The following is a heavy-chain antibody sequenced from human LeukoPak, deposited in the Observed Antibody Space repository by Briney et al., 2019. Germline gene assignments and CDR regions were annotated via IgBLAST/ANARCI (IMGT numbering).Heavy chain of an antibody. CDR3: SSLTSLGYYFDY. CDR2: INHSGST. D-gene: IGHD3-16*02. CDR1: GGSFSGYY. J-gene: IGHJ4*02. Sequence: SETLSLTCAVNGGSFSGYYWSWIRQPPGKGLEWIGEINHSGSTNYNPSLKSRVTISVDTSKNQFSLKLSSVTAADTAVYYCSSLTSLGYYFDYWGQGTLVTVSS. V-gene: IGHV4-34*01.